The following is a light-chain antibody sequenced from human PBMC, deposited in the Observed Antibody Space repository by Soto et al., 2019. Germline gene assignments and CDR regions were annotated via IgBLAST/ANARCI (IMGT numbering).Light chain of an antibody. V-gene: IGKV3-20*01. J-gene: IGKJ2*01. Sequence: EIVLTQSPATLSVSPGETVTLSCRASQSINYLAWYQQKVGQAPRLLIYGASTRATGIPDRFSGSGSGTDFSLNIRRLEPEDFAVYYCQHYGSPPTYTFAQGTKVDIK. CDR1: QSINY. CDR2: GAS. CDR3: QHYGSPPTYT.